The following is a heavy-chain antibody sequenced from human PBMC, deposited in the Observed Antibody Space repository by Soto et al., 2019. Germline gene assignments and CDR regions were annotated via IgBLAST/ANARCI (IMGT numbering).Heavy chain of an antibody. V-gene: IGHV3-73*01. J-gene: IGHJ5*02. CDR3: TRRVSGFDP. D-gene: IGHD6-13*01. Sequence: GGSLRLSCAASGFTFSGSAMHWVRQASGKGLEWVGRIRSKANSYATAYAASVKGRFTISRDDSKNTAYLQMNSLKTEDTAVYYCTRRVSGFDPWGQGTLVTVSS. CDR1: GFTFSGSA. CDR2: IRSKANSYAT.